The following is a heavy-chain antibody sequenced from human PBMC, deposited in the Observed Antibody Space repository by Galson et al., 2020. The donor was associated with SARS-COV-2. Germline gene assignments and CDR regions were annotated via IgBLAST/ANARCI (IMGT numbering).Heavy chain of an antibody. V-gene: IGHV3-30-3*01. CDR2: ISYDGSNK. Sequence: TGGSLRLSCAASGFTFSSYAMHWVRQAPGKGLEWVAVISYDGSNKYYADSVKGRFTISRDNSKNTLYLQMNSLRAEDTAVYYCARDLGWYFDLWGRGTLVTVSS. J-gene: IGHJ2*01. CDR1: GFTFSSYA. CDR3: ARDLGWYFDL.